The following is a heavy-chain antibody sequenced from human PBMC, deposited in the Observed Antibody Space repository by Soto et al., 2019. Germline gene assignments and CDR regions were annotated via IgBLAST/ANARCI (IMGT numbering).Heavy chain of an antibody. CDR3: ARDFGNWFREFDAFHI. J-gene: IGHJ3*02. Sequence: QVQLVQSGTEVKKPGASVKVSCKASGYNFSGYGISWVRQAPGQGLEWMGWISVYNRNSHSAQKLQGRLTMTTDTSTSTAYMELISMKSDDTAVYYCARDFGNWFREFDAFHIWGQGTKVTVSS. CDR2: ISVYNRNS. V-gene: IGHV1-18*01. CDR1: GYNFSGYG. D-gene: IGHD3-10*01.